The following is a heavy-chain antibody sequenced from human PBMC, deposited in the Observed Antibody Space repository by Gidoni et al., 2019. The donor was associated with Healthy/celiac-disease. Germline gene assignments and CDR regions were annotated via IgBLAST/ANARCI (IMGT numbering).Heavy chain of an antibody. CDR1: GGSIRSYY. Sequence: QVQLQESGPGLVKPSETLSLTCTVSGGSIRSYYWSWIRQPPGKGLEWIGYIYYSGSTNYNPSLKSRVTISVDTSKNQFSLKLSSVTAADTAVYYCARVGIAVAGEYYFDYWGQGTLVTVSS. V-gene: IGHV4-59*01. J-gene: IGHJ4*02. CDR3: ARVGIAVAGEYYFDY. CDR2: IYYSGST. D-gene: IGHD6-19*01.